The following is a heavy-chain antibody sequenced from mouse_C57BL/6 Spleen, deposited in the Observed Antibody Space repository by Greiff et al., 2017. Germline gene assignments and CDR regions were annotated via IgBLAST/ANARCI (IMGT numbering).Heavy chain of an antibody. J-gene: IGHJ2*01. Sequence: EVKLMESGGDLVKPGGSLKLSCAASGFTFSSYGMSWVRQTPDKRLEWVATISSGGSYTYYPDSVKGRFTISRDNAKNTLYLQMSSLKSEDTAMYYCARQGVITTVVAFDYWGQGTTLTGSS. CDR3: ARQGVITTVVAFDY. CDR1: GFTFSSYG. V-gene: IGHV5-6*01. D-gene: IGHD1-1*01. CDR2: ISSGGSYT.